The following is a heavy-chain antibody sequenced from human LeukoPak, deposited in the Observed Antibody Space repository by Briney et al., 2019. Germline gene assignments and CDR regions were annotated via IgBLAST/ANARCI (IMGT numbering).Heavy chain of an antibody. CDR3: ARGTAVAGTGFDY. Sequence: GASVKVSCKASGGTFSSYAISWVRQAPGQGLEWMGRIIPILGIANYAQKFQGRVTITADKSTSTAYMELSSLRSEDTAVYYCARGTAVAGTGFDYWGQGTLVTVSS. V-gene: IGHV1-69*04. CDR1: GGTFSSYA. J-gene: IGHJ4*02. D-gene: IGHD6-19*01. CDR2: IIPILGIA.